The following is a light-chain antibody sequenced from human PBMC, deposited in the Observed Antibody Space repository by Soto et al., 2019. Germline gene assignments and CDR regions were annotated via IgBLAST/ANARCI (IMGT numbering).Light chain of an antibody. V-gene: IGKV3D-7*01. CDR3: QQDYKFLT. CDR2: GAS. J-gene: IGKJ4*01. CDR1: QSVNSTY. Sequence: PGERVTLSCRASQSVNSTYLTWYRQKPGKAPGLLICGASTRATGIPARLSGSGSGTDFALTIRSLQPEDFAVYYCQQDYKFLTFGGGTKVDIK.